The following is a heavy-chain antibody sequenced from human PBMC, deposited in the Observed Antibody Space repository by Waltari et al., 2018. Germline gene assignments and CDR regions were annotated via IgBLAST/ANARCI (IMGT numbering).Heavy chain of an antibody. D-gene: IGHD2-15*01. CDR3: AREVPGGPSPPSYYYYGMDV. CDR2: INHSGST. CDR1: GGSFSGYY. V-gene: IGHV4-34*01. J-gene: IGHJ6*02. Sequence: QVQLQQWGAGLLKPSETLSLTCAVYGGSFSGYYWSWIRQPPGKGLEWIGEINHSGSTNYNPSLKSRVTISVDTSKNQFSLKLSSVTAADTAVYYCAREVPGGPSPPSYYYYGMDVWGQGTTVTVSS.